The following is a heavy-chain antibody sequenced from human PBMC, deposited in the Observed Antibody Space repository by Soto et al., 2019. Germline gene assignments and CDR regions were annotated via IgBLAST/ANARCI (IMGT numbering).Heavy chain of an antibody. CDR3: AKANWGFEGPLRYRDV. D-gene: IGHD7-27*01. J-gene: IGHJ6*02. Sequence: QVQLVESGGGVVQPGRSLRLSCAASGFTFSSYGMHWVRQAPGKGLEWVAVISYDGSNKYYADSVKGRFTISRDNSKNTLYLQMNSLRAEDTAVYYCAKANWGFEGPLRYRDVWGQGTTVTVSS. CDR1: GFTFSSYG. CDR2: ISYDGSNK. V-gene: IGHV3-30*18.